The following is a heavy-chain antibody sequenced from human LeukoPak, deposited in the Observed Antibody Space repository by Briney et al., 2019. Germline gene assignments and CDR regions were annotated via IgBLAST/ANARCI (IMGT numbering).Heavy chain of an antibody. CDR1: GFTFSSYW. CDR3: ARVSLGYDILTGYYPRENY. D-gene: IGHD3-9*01. J-gene: IGHJ4*02. Sequence: GGSLRLSCAASGFTFSSYWMHWVRHAPGKGLVWVSRINSDGSSTSYADSVKGRFTISRDNAKNTLYLQMNSLRAEDTAVYYCARVSLGYDILTGYYPRENYWGQGTLVTVSS. CDR2: INSDGSST. V-gene: IGHV3-74*01.